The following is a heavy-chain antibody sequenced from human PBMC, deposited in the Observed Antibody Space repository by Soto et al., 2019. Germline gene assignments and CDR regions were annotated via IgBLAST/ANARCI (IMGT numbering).Heavy chain of an antibody. CDR2: MNPNSGNT. CDR3: ARYGSGNYYYYYMDV. Sequence: GASVKVSCKASGYTFTSYDINWVRQATGQGLEWMGWMNPNSGNTGYAQKFQGRVTMTRNTSISTAYMELSSLRSEDTAVYYCARYGSGNYYYYYMDVWGKGTTVTVSS. J-gene: IGHJ6*03. V-gene: IGHV1-8*01. D-gene: IGHD3-10*01. CDR1: GYTFTSYD.